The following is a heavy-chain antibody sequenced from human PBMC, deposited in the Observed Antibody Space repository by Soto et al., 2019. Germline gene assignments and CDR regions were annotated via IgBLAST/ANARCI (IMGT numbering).Heavy chain of an antibody. CDR3: ARSNWGTSATPIDY. D-gene: IGHD2-15*01. V-gene: IGHV4-30-4*01. Sequence: QVQLQESGPGLVKPSQTLSLTCTVSGGSISSGDYYWSWMRQPPGKGLEWIGYIYYSGSTYYHQSLNSRVTISVDTSKNQFSLKLSSVTDADTAVYYCARSNWGTSATPIDYWGQGTLVTVSS. J-gene: IGHJ4*02. CDR2: IYYSGST. CDR1: GGSISSGDYY.